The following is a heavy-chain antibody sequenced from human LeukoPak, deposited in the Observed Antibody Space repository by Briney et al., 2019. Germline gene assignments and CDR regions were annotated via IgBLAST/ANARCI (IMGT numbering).Heavy chain of an antibody. V-gene: IGHV3-21*01. D-gene: IGHD3-3*01. Sequence: GGSLRLSCAASGVTFSDSAMTWVRQVPVKGLEWVSSISSSGSYIYYADSVKGRFTISRENAKNSLYLQMNSLRANDTAVYHCARGAGTIFGEYYYYMDVWGKGAAVTVSS. CDR1: GVTFSDSA. CDR3: ARGAGTIFGEYYYYMDV. CDR2: ISSSGSYI. J-gene: IGHJ6*03.